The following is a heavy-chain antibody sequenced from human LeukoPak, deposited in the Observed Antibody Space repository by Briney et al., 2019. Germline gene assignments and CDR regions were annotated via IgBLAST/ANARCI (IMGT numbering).Heavy chain of an antibody. V-gene: IGHV3-74*01. CDR1: GFTFSSYW. CDR2: IASDGSST. CDR3: ARGRPHGNDY. D-gene: IGHD4-23*01. J-gene: IGHJ4*02. Sequence: GGSLRLPCAASGFTFSSYWMNWVRQAPGKGLVWASRIASDGSSTTYADSVKGRFSISRDNAKNTLYLQMNSLRVEDTAVYYCARGRPHGNDYWGQGTLVTVSS.